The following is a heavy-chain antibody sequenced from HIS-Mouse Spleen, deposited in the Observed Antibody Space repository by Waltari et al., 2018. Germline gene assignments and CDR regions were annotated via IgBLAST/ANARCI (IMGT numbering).Heavy chain of an antibody. CDR3: AREIPYSSSWYDWYFDL. D-gene: IGHD6-13*01. CDR2: IYYSGST. V-gene: IGHV4-39*07. J-gene: IGHJ2*01. CDR1: CGAIRSSMYY. Sequence: QLQLQESGPGLVKPSETLSLTCTVSCGAIRSSMYYWGRIRQPPGKGLEWIGSIYYSGSTYYNPSLKSRVTISVDTSKNQFSLKLSSVTAADTAVYYCAREIPYSSSWYDWYFDLWGRGTLVTVSS.